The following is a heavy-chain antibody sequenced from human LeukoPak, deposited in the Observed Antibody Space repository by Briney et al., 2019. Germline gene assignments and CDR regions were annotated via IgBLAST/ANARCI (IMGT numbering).Heavy chain of an antibody. V-gene: IGHV3-66*02. D-gene: IGHD5-12*01. CDR3: ARDRSAEIVATKDDAFDI. J-gene: IGHJ3*02. Sequence: GGSLRLSCAASGFTFSSYAMSWVRQAPGKGLEWVSVIYSGGSTYYADFVKGRFTISRDNSKNTLYLQMNSLRAEDTAVYYCARDRSAEIVATKDDAFDIWGQGTMVTVSS. CDR1: GFTFSSYA. CDR2: IYSGGST.